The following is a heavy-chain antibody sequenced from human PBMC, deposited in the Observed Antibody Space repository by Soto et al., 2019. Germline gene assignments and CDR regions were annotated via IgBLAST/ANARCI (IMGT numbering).Heavy chain of an antibody. CDR1: GFTLNTYS. D-gene: IGHD5-12*01. CDR3: ARGGRASGYDFYYYGMDV. CDR2: ISSSGTYT. V-gene: IGHV3-21*01. J-gene: IGHJ6*02. Sequence: GGSLRLSCAASGFTLNTYSMNWVRQAPGKGLEWVSSISSSGTYTYYSDSLKGRITISRDNANNSLYLQMNSLTAEDTAIYFCARGGRASGYDFYYYGMDVWGQGTKVTVSS.